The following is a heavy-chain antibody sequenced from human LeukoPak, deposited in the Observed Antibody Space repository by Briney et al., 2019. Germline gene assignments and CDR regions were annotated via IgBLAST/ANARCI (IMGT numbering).Heavy chain of an antibody. CDR2: INPASGGT. Sequence: SVKVSCKASGYIFSGHYIQWVRQAPGQGLEWMGWINPASGGTNNAQKFHGRVTMTTDTSISTLYMELNSLRSDDTAVYYCARVLFPSGPTHCFDPWGQGTLVTVSS. J-gene: IGHJ5*02. CDR3: ARVLFPSGPTHCFDP. V-gene: IGHV1-2*02. D-gene: IGHD2-21*01. CDR1: GYIFSGHY.